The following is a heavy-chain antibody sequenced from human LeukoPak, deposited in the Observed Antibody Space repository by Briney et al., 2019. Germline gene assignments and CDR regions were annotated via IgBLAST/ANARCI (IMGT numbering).Heavy chain of an antibody. CDR2: MNPNSGNT. V-gene: IGHV1-8*01. J-gene: IGHJ5*02. CDR3: ARAPKYWGRLSSKATWFDP. Sequence: ASVKVSCKASGYTFASYDINWVRQATGQGLEWRGWMNPNSGNTGYAQKFQGRVTMTRNTSISTAYMELSSLRSEDTSVYYCARAPKYWGRLSSKATWFDPWGQGTLVTVSS. D-gene: IGHD7-27*01. CDR1: GYTFASYD.